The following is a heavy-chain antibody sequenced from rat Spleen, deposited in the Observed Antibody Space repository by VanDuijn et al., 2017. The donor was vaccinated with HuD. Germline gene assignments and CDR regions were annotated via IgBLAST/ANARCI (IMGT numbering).Heavy chain of an antibody. CDR2: ISSDGTAT. J-gene: IGHJ3*01. Sequence: EVQLVESGGGLVQPGGSLRLSCAASGLSFSNYDMAWVRQAPTKGLEWVASISSDGTATYYRDSVKGRFTISRVNAKSTLYLQMDSLRSEDTATYYCTQQLGDWFAYWGQGTLVTVSS. V-gene: IGHV5-29*01. CDR3: TQQLGDWFAY. CDR1: GLSFSNYD. D-gene: IGHD1-10*01.